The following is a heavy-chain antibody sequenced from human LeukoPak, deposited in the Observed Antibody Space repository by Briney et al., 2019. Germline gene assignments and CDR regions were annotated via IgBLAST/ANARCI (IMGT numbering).Heavy chain of an antibody. J-gene: IGHJ5*02. CDR2: INPNSGGT. D-gene: IGHD2-21*01. CDR1: GYTFTGYY. Sequence: ASVKVSCKASGYTFTGYYMHWVRQAPGQGLEWMGWINPNSGGTNYAQKFQGRVTMTRDTSISTAYMELSRLRSDDTAVYYCARDLPAITRSGPSIANWFDPWGQGTLVTVSS. CDR3: ARDLPAITRSGPSIANWFDP. V-gene: IGHV1-2*02.